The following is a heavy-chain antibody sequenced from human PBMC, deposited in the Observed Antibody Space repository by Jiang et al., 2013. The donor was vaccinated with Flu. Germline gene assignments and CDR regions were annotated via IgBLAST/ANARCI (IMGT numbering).Heavy chain of an antibody. CDR3: AKGGIAPVGVYFDY. CDR1: GDSVSSNSAA. Sequence: QTLSLTCAISGDSVSSNSAAWNWIRQSPSRGLEWLGRTYYRSKWYNDYAVSVKSRITINPDTSKNQFSLQLNSVTPEDTAVYYCAKGGIAPVGVYFDYWGQGTLVTVSS. CDR2: TYYRSKWYN. V-gene: IGHV6-1*01. J-gene: IGHJ4*02. D-gene: IGHD3-16*01.